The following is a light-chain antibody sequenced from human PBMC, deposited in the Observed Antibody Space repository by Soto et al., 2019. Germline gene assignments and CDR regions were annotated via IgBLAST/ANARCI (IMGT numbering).Light chain of an antibody. Sequence: DIQLTQSPSFLSASVGDRVTITCRASQGISSYLAWYQQKPGKAPKLLIYAASTLQSGVPSRFSGSGSGTECTLTISSRQPEDFATYYCQQLNSYPITFGQGTRLEIK. V-gene: IGKV1-9*01. J-gene: IGKJ5*01. CDR1: QGISSY. CDR2: AAS. CDR3: QQLNSYPIT.